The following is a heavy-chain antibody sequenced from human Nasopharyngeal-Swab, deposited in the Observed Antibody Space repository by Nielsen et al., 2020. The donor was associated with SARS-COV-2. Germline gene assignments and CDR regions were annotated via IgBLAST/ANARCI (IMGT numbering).Heavy chain of an antibody. CDR1: GFTFSSYA. CDR3: AKWDGAGLGF. V-gene: IGHV3-23*01. J-gene: IGHJ4*02. CDR2: ISGSGGST. D-gene: IGHD6-19*01. Sequence: GESLKISCAASGFTFSSYAMSWVRQAPGKGLEWVSAISGSGGSTYYADSVKGRFTISRDNSKNTLYLQMNSLRAEDTAVYYCAKWDGAGLGFWGQGTLVTVSS.